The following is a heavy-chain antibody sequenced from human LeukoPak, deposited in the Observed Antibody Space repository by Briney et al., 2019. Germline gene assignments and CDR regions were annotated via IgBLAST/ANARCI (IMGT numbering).Heavy chain of an antibody. Sequence: GGSLRLSCAASGFTFSNYWMSWVRQAPGKGLEWVATIKQDGTETFYVDSVKGRFTISRDNAKKSLYLQMNSLRVEDTAVYYCAGGSGWYFDYWGQGALVIVSS. CDR3: AGGSGWYFDY. CDR1: GFTFSNYW. CDR2: IKQDGTET. V-gene: IGHV3-7*01. J-gene: IGHJ4*02. D-gene: IGHD6-19*01.